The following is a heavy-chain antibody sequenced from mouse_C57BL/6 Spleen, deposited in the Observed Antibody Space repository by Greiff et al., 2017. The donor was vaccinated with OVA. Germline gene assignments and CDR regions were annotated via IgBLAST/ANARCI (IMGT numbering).Heavy chain of an antibody. CDR1: GYSITSGYY. Sequence: EVQLQESGPGLVKPSQSLSLTCSVTGYSITSGYYWNWIRQFPGNKLEWMGYISYDGSNNYNPSLKNRISITRDTSKNQFFLKLNSVTTEDTATYYCARHSGNYAMDYWGQGTSVTVSS. J-gene: IGHJ4*01. V-gene: IGHV3-6*01. CDR2: ISYDGSN. D-gene: IGHD3-1*01. CDR3: ARHSGNYAMDY.